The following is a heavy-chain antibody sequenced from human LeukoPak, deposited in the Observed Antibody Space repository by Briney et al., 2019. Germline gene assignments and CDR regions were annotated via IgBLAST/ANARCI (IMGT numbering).Heavy chain of an antibody. D-gene: IGHD2-15*01. V-gene: IGHV3-23*01. CDR1: GFTFSSYA. CDR2: ISGSGGST. J-gene: IGHJ5*02. Sequence: GGSLRLSCAASGFTFSSYAMSGVRQAPGKGLEGVSAISGSGGSTYYADSVKGRFTISRDNAKNSLYLQMNSLRAEDTAVYYCARGGTHLNWFDPWGQGTLVTVSS. CDR3: ARGGTHLNWFDP.